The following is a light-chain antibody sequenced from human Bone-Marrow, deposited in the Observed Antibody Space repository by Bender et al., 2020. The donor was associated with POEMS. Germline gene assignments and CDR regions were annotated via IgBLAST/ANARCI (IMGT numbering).Light chain of an antibody. V-gene: IGLV2-23*02. CDR1: SSDFGSYNL. CDR3: CSYAASDTFL. Sequence: QSVLTQPPSVSGSPGQSITISCTGSSSDFGSYNLVSWYQHHPGKAPKVVIYEVTERPAGVPNRFSGSKSGITASLTISGLQAEDEAFYYCCSYAASDTFLFGGGTKVTVL. J-gene: IGLJ2*01. CDR2: EVT.